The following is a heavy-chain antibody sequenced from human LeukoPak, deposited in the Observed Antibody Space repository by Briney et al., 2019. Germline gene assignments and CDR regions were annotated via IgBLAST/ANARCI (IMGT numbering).Heavy chain of an antibody. CDR3: AKGASYYFDY. J-gene: IGHJ4*02. CDR2: IQYDGSNK. Sequence: PGGSLRLSCAASGFTFSSYGMHWVRQAPGKGLEWVAFIQYDGSNKYYEDSVRGRFTISRDNSKNTLYLQMNSLRGEDTAVYCCAKGASYYFDYWGQGTLVTVSS. CDR1: GFTFSSYG. V-gene: IGHV3-30*02.